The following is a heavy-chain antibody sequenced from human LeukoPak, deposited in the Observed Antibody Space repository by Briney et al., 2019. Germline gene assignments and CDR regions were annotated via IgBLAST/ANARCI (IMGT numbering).Heavy chain of an antibody. Sequence: PGGSLRLSCAASGFTFSSYSMNWVRQAPGKGLEWVSSISSSSSYIYYADSVKGRFTISRDNAKNSLYLQMNSLRAEDTAVYYCATGVPANVDYWGQGTLVTVSS. J-gene: IGHJ4*02. CDR2: ISSSSSYI. D-gene: IGHD2-2*01. V-gene: IGHV3-21*01. CDR3: ATGVPANVDY. CDR1: GFTFSSYS.